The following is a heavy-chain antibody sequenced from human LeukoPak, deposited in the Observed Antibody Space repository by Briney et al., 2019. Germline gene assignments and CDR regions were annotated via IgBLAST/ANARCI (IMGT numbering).Heavy chain of an antibody. D-gene: IGHD3-10*01. CDR2: ITATGSTT. V-gene: IGHV3-11*01. Sequence: GGSLRLSYAVSGFSLSDYYMTWIRQVPGKGLEWISYITATGSTTYYADSLKGRLTISRDTAKSFVYLQMNSLRVDDTAVYYCARRTIITPGGFDYWGQGTLVTVSS. J-gene: IGHJ4*02. CDR3: ARRTIITPGGFDY. CDR1: GFSLSDYY.